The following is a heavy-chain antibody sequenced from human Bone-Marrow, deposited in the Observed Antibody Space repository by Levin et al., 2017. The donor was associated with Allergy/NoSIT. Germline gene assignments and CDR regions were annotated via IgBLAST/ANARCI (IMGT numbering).Heavy chain of an antibody. CDR3: ARAFDYSSSFFDF. Sequence: SCSVSGASLSSNTYYWAWIRQSPGKGLEWIGSVFYSGTSYYNPSLKSRVTISMYTSKTQFSLNLTSVTAADTAVYYCARAFDYSSSFFDFWGQGTLVTVSS. D-gene: IGHD6-19*01. CDR2: VFYSGTS. CDR1: GASLSSNTYY. J-gene: IGHJ4*02. V-gene: IGHV4-39*07.